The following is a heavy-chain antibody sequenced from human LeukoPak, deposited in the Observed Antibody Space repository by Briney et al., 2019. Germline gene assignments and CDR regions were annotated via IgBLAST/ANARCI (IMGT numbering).Heavy chain of an antibody. CDR3: ASGYRSGHHY. D-gene: IGHD5-12*01. J-gene: IGHJ4*02. Sequence: GGSLRLSCVASGLTFSDFYMSWIRQAPGKGLEWISYISSRGDTVYYADSVKGRFTISRDNAKISLYLQMNNLRVDDTAVYFCASGYRSGHHYWGQGTLVTVSS. CDR1: GLTFSDFY. CDR2: ISSRGDTV. V-gene: IGHV3-11*01.